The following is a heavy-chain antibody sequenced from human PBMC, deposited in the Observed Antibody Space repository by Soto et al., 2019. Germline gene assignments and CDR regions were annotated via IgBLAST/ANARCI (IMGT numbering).Heavy chain of an antibody. V-gene: IGHV3-53*01. CDR1: GFTISSNY. CDR2: IYSSGSR. J-gene: IGHJ3*02. CDR3: ARERAFDI. Sequence: LRLSCAASGFTISSNYMSWVRQAPGKGLEWVSVIYSSGSRYYADSVSGRFAISRDNSKNTLYLQMNSLRAEDTAVYYCARERAFDIWGQGTMVTVSS.